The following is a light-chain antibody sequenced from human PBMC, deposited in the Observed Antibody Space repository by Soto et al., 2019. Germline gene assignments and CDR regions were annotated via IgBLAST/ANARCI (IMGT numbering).Light chain of an antibody. J-gene: IGKJ2*01. CDR2: KAS. CDR3: QQYNSDLYT. CDR1: QSISSW. Sequence: DIQMTQSPPTLSASVGDRVTITCRASQSISSWLAWYQQKPGQAPKFLIYKASSLESGVPQRFSGSGSGTEFTLTISSLQPDDFATYYCQQYNSDLYTVGQGTKLEIK. V-gene: IGKV1-5*03.